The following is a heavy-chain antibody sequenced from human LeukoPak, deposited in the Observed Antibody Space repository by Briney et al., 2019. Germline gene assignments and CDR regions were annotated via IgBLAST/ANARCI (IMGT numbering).Heavy chain of an antibody. CDR2: INPNTGGT. J-gene: IGHJ4*02. Sequence: ASVKVSCKASGYTFTDYYMHWVRQAPGQGLEWMGWINPNTGGTVYAQKFQGRVIMTRDTSISTAYMELSRVRSDDTAVYYCARDRYSGSYRPFDYWGQGTLVTVSS. V-gene: IGHV1-2*02. CDR1: GYTFTDYY. D-gene: IGHD1-26*01. CDR3: ARDRYSGSYRPFDY.